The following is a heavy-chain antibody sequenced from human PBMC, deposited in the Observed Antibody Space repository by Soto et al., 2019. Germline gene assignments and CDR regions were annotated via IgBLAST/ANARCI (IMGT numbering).Heavy chain of an antibody. Sequence: GGSLRLSCAASGFTFSSYAMHWVRQAPGKGLEWVALISYDGSDKDYADSVKGRFTISRDNATNTLFLQMNNVRTEDTAVYYCARLPFPWGWFDPWGQGTLVTVSS. J-gene: IGHJ5*02. V-gene: IGHV3-30*14. D-gene: IGHD3-16*01. CDR3: ARLPFPWGWFDP. CDR2: ISYDGSDK. CDR1: GFTFSSYA.